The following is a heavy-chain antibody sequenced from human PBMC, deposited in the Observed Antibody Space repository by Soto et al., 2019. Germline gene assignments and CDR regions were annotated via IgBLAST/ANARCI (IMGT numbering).Heavy chain of an antibody. D-gene: IGHD6-19*01. CDR1: GGSISNYY. Sequence: SETLSLTCIVSGGSISNYYWSWIRQPPGKGLEWIGYIYYSGSTNYNPSLTSRVTISVDTSKNQFSLKLSSVTAAETAVYYCARQSSGWYNWFDPWGQGTLVTVSS. CDR3: ARQSSGWYNWFDP. CDR2: IYYSGST. V-gene: IGHV4-59*08. J-gene: IGHJ5*02.